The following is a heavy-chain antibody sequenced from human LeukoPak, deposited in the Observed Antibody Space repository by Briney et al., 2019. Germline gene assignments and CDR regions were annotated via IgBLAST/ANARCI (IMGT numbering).Heavy chain of an antibody. V-gene: IGHV4-4*07. D-gene: IGHD4-11*01. CDR1: GGSISNYY. CDR3: ARELITTADAFDI. Sequence: SETLSLTCNVSGGSISNYYWNWIRQPAGKGLEWIGRFYARGNTNYNPSLKSRVTMSVDTWKNQLSLRLTSVTAADTAVYYCARELITTADAFDIWGQGTMVTVSS. CDR2: FYARGNT. J-gene: IGHJ3*02.